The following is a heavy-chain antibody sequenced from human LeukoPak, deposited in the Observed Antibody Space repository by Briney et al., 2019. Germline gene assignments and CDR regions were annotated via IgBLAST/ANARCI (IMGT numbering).Heavy chain of an antibody. CDR1: GGSMSSYF. D-gene: IGHD3-22*01. CDR3: PRVDFYYDSSGSEANYRYFDF. Sequence: AETLSLTCTVSGGSMSSYFWNRIRRPPGKGLEGIGYFHDSGSANYKPSLKSRVTISVDTSKRQVSLNLSSVTAADTATYYCPRVDFYYDSSGSEANYRYFDFWGRGTLVTVSS. CDR2: FHDSGSA. J-gene: IGHJ2*01. V-gene: IGHV4-59*01.